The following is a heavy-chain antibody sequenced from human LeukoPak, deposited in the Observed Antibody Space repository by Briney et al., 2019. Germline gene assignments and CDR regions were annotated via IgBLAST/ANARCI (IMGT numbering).Heavy chain of an antibody. CDR2: ISSSSSYT. CDR3: ASRSYYYYGMDV. J-gene: IGHJ6*02. Sequence: GSLRLSCAASGFTFSDYYMSWIRQDPGKGLEWVSYISSSSSYTNYADSVKGRFTISRDNAKNSLYLQMKSLRDEDTAVYYCASRSYYYYGMDVWGQGTTVTVSS. V-gene: IGHV3-11*06. CDR1: GFTFSDYY.